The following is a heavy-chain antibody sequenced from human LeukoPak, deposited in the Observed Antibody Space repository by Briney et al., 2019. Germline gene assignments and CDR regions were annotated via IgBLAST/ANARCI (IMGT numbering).Heavy chain of an antibody. CDR1: GGSFSGYY. D-gene: IGHD1-26*01. V-gene: IGHV4-34*01. Sequence: SETLSLTCAVYGGSFSGYYWSCIRQPPGKGLEWIGEINHSGSTNYNPSRKRRVTISVDTSKNQFSMKLSSVTAADTAVYYCARRASGSYYPPGYGAFDIWGQGTMVTVSS. J-gene: IGHJ3*02. CDR3: ARRASGSYYPPGYGAFDI. CDR2: INHSGST.